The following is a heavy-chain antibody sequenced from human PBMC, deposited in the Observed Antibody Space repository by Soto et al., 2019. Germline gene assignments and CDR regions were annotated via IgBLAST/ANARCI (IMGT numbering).Heavy chain of an antibody. CDR3: ARWEGTGRGFDY. CDR2: IWYDGSNK. J-gene: IGHJ4*02. D-gene: IGHD3-10*01. CDR1: GSTFSSYG. V-gene: IGHV3-33*01. Sequence: QVQLVESGGGVVQPGKSLRLSCAASGSTFSSYGMHWVRQAPGKGLEWVALIWYDGSNKEYADSVKGRFTISRDNVKNKLYLQMNSLRAEDTAVYYCARWEGTGRGFDYWGQGTLVTVSS.